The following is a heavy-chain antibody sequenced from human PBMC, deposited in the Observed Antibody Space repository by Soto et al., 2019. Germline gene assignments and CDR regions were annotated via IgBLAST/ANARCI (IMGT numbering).Heavy chain of an antibody. J-gene: IGHJ4*02. CDR1: DGSVIVHY. CDR2: IYASGSP. D-gene: IGHD1-26*01. V-gene: IGHV4-59*02. Sequence: SVMQSHTYTIADGSVIVHYWSWIRQSTGQGLEWIGYIYASGSPYYNPSLRSRVTISADTSKNQISLKLTSPTAADTAVYYCARGVGSSPPQYWGRGTLVHVSS. CDR3: ARGVGSSPPQY.